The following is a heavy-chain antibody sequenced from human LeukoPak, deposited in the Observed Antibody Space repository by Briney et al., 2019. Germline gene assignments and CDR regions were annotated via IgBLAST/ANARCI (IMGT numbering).Heavy chain of an antibody. Sequence: GESLKISCKGSGYSFTTYWIAWVRQMPGKGLEWMGIIYPGDSDTRYSPSFQGQVTISADKSISTAYLQWSSLKASDTAMYYCARSHRSSWAIFDYWGQGTLVTVSS. V-gene: IGHV5-51*01. J-gene: IGHJ4*02. CDR1: GYSFTTYW. CDR3: ARSHRSSWAIFDY. D-gene: IGHD6-13*01. CDR2: IYPGDSDT.